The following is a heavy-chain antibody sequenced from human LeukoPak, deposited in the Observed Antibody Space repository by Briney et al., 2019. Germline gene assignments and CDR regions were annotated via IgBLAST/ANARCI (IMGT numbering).Heavy chain of an antibody. J-gene: IGHJ6*04. V-gene: IGHV3-23*01. D-gene: IGHD6-19*01. CDR1: GFTFSSYG. CDR3: ARDIGRSGWFSMDV. Sequence: GGSLRLSCAASGFTFSSYGMSWVRQAPGKGLEWVSAISGSGGSTYYADSVKGRFTIPRDNSKNTLYLQMNSLRAEDTAVYYCARDIGRSGWFSMDVWGKGTTVTISS. CDR2: ISGSGGST.